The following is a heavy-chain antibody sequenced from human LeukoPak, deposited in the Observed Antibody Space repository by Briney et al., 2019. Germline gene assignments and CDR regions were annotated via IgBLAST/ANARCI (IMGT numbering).Heavy chain of an antibody. J-gene: IGHJ5*02. CDR1: GGSISSYY. CDR3: ARHHRIAARGLGWFDP. D-gene: IGHD6-13*01. V-gene: IGHV4-59*01. Sequence: SETLSLTCTVSGGSISSYYWSWIRQPPGKGLEWIGYVYYSGSTNYNPSLKSRVTISVDTSKNQFSLKLSSVTAADTAVYYCARHHRIAARGLGWFDPWGQGTLVTVSS. CDR2: VYYSGST.